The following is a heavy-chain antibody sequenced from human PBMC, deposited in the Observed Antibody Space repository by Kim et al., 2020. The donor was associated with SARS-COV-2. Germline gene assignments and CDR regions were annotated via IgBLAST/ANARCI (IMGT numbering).Heavy chain of an antibody. J-gene: IGHJ4*02. D-gene: IGHD5-18*01. CDR3: ATRGYSNGVYFDY. Sequence: ASVKVSCKTSGYTFTSAYIFTRYYMHWVRQAPGQGLEWMGWLDPDSGDTKYAQKFQGRVTMTRDTSISTAYMDLSSLRSDDTAVYYCATRGYSNGVYFDYWGQGTPVTVSS. CDR1: GYTFTSAYIFTRYY. V-gene: IGHV1-2*02. CDR2: LDPDSGDT.